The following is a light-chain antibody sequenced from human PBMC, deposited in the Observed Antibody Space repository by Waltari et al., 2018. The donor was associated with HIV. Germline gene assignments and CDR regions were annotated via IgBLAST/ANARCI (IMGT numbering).Light chain of an antibody. V-gene: IGKV3-15*01. Sequence: EIVMTQSPATLSVSPGERATLSCRASQSVSSNLAWYQQKAGQAPRLLIYGASTRATGIPARFSGSGSGTEFTLTISSLQSEDFAVYYCQQYNNWPPLTFGGWTKVEIK. CDR2: GAS. CDR3: QQYNNWPPLT. J-gene: IGKJ4*01. CDR1: QSVSSN.